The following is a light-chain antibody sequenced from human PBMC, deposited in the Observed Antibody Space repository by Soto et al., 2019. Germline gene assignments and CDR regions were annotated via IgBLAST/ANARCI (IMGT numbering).Light chain of an antibody. CDR1: QSFSSY. J-gene: IGKJ2*01. CDR2: DAS. Sequence: EIVLTQSPATLSLSPGEISTLSCRASQSFSSYLAWYQQKPGQAPRLLIYDASNRATSITARFSGSGSVKDFTLTIRSLEPEDFAVSYCQQRSNWPPMYTFGQGTKLEIK. V-gene: IGKV3-11*01. CDR3: QQRSNWPPMYT.